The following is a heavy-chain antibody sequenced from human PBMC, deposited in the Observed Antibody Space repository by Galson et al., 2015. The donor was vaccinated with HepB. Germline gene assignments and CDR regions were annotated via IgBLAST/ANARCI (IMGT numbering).Heavy chain of an antibody. J-gene: IGHJ2*01. CDR3: SYSGRFWYFGL. V-gene: IGHV3-23*01. D-gene: IGHD1-26*01. CDR1: GFTFSNYA. Sequence: SLRLSCAASGFTFSNYAMTWVRQAPGKGLEWVSGTTSSGGNTYYADSVRGRFTISRDNSKNTLYLQMNSLRAEDTAVYYCSYSGRFWYFGLWGRGTLVTVSS. CDR2: TTSSGGNT.